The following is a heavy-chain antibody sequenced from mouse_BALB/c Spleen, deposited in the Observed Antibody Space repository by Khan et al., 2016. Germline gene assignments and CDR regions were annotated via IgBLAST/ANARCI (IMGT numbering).Heavy chain of an antibody. CDR1: GYSITSDYA. V-gene: IGHV3-2*02. CDR2: ISYSGST. J-gene: IGHJ4*01. CDR3: ARSDYGDKDAMDY. Sequence: QLEESGPGLVKPSQSLSLTCTVTGYSITSDYAWNWIRQFPGNRLEWMGYISYSGSTSYNPSPKSRISITRDTSKNQFFLQLNSVTSEDTATYYCARSDYGDKDAMDYWGQGTSVTVSS. D-gene: IGHD1-1*01.